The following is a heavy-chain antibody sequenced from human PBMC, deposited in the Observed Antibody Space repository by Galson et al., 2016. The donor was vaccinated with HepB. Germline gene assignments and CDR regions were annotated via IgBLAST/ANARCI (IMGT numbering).Heavy chain of an antibody. V-gene: IGHV4-39*01. J-gene: IGHJ5*02. Sequence: SETLSLTCTVSGGSISSSDYYWGWIRQSPEKGLEWIGNIYYTWSTYYSPSLKSRATISVDASKNQFSLKLSSVTAADTAVSYCARRRSVVRWFDPWGQGTLVIVSS. D-gene: IGHD4-23*01. CDR3: ARRRSVVRWFDP. CDR2: IYYTWST. CDR1: GGSISSSDYY.